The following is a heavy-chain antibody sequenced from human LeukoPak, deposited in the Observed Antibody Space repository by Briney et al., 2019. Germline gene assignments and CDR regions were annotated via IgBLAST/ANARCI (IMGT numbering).Heavy chain of an antibody. V-gene: IGHV4-31*11. D-gene: IGHD1-26*01. CDR1: GGSISSGGYS. CDR3: ASLEVGATTLFDY. J-gene: IGHJ4*02. CDR2: IYYSGST. Sequence: SETLSLTCAVYGGSISSGGYSWSWIRQHPGKGLEWIGYIYYSGSTYYNPSLKSRVTISVDTSKNQFSLKLSSVTAADTAVYYCASLEVGATTLFDYWGQGTLVTVSS.